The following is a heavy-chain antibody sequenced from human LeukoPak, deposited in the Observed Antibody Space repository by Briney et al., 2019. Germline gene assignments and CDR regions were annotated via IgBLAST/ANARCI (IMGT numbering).Heavy chain of an antibody. V-gene: IGHV4-59*01. CDR2: IYYSGST. D-gene: IGHD6-13*01. CDR1: GGSISSYY. CDR3: ARDPSGLAAAGTSWFDP. Sequence: SETLSLTCTVSGGSISSYYWSWIRQPPGKGLEWIGYIYYSGSTNYNPSLKSRVTISVDTSKNQFSLKLSSVTAADTAVYYCARDPSGLAAAGTSWFDPWGQGTLVTVSS. J-gene: IGHJ5*02.